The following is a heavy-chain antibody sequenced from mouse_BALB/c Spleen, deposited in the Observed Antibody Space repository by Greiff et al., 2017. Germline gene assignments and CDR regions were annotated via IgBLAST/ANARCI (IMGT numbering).Heavy chain of an antibody. CDR3: AREGGDYYAMDY. J-gene: IGHJ4*01. V-gene: IGHV5-6-5*01. CDR1: GFTFSSYA. Sequence: DVHLVESGGGLVKPGGSLKLSCAASGFTFSSYAMSWVRQTPEKRLEWVASISSGGSTYYPDSVKGRFTISRDNARNILYLQMSSLRSEDTAMYYCAREGGDYYAMDYWGQGTSVTDSS. CDR2: ISSGGST.